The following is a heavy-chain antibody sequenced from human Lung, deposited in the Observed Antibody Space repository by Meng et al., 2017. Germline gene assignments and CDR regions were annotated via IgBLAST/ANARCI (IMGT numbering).Heavy chain of an antibody. CDR2: IDPSGGST. Sequence: QVQLVQSGAEVRKPGASVKVSCKASGYTFTSYYMHWVRQAPGQGLEWMGIIDPSGGSTDYAQKFQGRVTVTGDTSTGTVYMDLSSLRSEDTAVYYCTISDYGNFDYWGQGTLVTVSS. D-gene: IGHD4-17*01. CDR3: TISDYGNFDY. J-gene: IGHJ4*02. CDR1: GYTFTSYY. V-gene: IGHV1-46*03.